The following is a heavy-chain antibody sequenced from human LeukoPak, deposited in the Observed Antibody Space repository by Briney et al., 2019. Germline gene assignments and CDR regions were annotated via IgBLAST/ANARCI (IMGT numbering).Heavy chain of an antibody. J-gene: IGHJ5*02. CDR1: GFTFSSYG. CDR2: ISYDGSNK. D-gene: IGHD3-10*01. Sequence: PGGSLRLSCAASGFTFSSYGMHWVRQAPGKGLEWVAVISYDGSNKYYADSVKGRFTISRDSSKNTLYMQMNSLRAEDTAVYYCVVWFGLFDPWGQGTLVTVSS. CDR3: VVWFGLFDP. V-gene: IGHV3-30*03.